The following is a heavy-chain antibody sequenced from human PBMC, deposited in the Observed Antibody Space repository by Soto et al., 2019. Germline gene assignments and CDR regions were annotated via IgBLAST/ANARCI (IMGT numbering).Heavy chain of an antibody. Sequence: PSETLSLTCAVYGGSFSGYYWIWIRQPPGKGLEWIGEINHSGSTNYNPSLKSRVTISVDTSKNQFSLKLSSVTAADTAVYYCARGGRGSGWPNYYYGMDVWGQGTTVTVSS. J-gene: IGHJ6*02. CDR1: GGSFSGYY. V-gene: IGHV4-34*01. D-gene: IGHD6-19*01. CDR2: INHSGST. CDR3: ARGGRGSGWPNYYYGMDV.